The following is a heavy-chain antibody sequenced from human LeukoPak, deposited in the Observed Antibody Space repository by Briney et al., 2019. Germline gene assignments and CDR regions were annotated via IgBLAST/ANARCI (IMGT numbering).Heavy chain of an antibody. CDR3: ARESAWYYYDSSGTELDY. CDR2: IIPIFGTA. J-gene: IGHJ4*02. CDR1: GDTFSSYA. V-gene: IGHV1-69*05. D-gene: IGHD3-22*01. Sequence: GSSVKVSCKASGDTFSSYAISWVRQAPGQGLEWMGGIIPIFGTANYAQKFQGRVTITTDESTSTAYMELSSLRSEDTAVYYCARESAWYYYDSSGTELDYWGQGTLVTVSS.